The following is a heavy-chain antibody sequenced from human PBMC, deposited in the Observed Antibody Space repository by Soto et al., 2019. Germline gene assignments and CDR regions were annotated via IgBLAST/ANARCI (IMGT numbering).Heavy chain of an antibody. D-gene: IGHD6-13*01. CDR2: ISAYNGNT. CDR3: ARDRIFHSTINWFDP. Sequence: ATVKVSCKASGYPFTSCGISGVRQAPGQGLEWMGWISAYNGNTNYAQKLQGRVTMTTDTSTSTAYMELRSLRSDDTAVYYCARDRIFHSTINWFDPWGQGTRVTVSS. V-gene: IGHV1-18*01. CDR1: GYPFTSCG. J-gene: IGHJ5*02.